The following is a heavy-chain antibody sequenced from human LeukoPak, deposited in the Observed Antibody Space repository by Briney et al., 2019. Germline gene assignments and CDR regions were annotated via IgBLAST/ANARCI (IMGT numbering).Heavy chain of an antibody. D-gene: IGHD3-22*01. J-gene: IGHJ4*02. Sequence: GGSLRLSCAAYGFTFDDYAMHWVRQAPGKGLEWVSGISWNSGSIGYADSVKGRFTISRDNAKNSLYLQMNSLRAEDTAVYYCARVEDMIVVAAFDYWGQGTLVTVSS. CDR2: ISWNSGSI. CDR3: ARVEDMIVVAAFDY. CDR1: GFTFDDYA. V-gene: IGHV3-9*01.